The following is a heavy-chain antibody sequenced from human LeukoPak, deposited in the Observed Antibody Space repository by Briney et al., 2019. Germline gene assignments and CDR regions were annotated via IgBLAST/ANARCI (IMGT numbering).Heavy chain of an antibody. CDR2: INHSGST. D-gene: IGHD6-19*01. Sequence: SETLSLTCAVYGGSFSGYYWSCIRQPPGKGLEWIGEINHSGSTNYNPSLKSRVTISVDMSKNHFSLRLSSVTAADTAMYYCARGTLYSGWSYYFDYWGQGSQVTVSS. J-gene: IGHJ4*02. CDR1: GGSFSGYY. CDR3: ARGTLYSGWSYYFDY. V-gene: IGHV4-34*01.